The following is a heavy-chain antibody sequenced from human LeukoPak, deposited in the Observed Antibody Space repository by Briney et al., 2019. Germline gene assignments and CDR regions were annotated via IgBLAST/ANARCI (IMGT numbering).Heavy chain of an antibody. D-gene: IGHD5-18*01. CDR2: IYYSGST. Sequence: SETLSLTCTVSGGSISTYYWSWIRQPPGKGLEWIGYIYYSGSTNYNPSLKSRVTISTDTFKNQFSLKLSSVTAADTAVYYCARNGYSYGPSFDYWGQGTLVTVSS. J-gene: IGHJ4*02. CDR1: GGSISTYY. CDR3: ARNGYSYGPSFDY. V-gene: IGHV4-59*08.